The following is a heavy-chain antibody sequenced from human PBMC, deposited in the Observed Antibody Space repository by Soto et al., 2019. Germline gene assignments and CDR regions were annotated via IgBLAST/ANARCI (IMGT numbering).Heavy chain of an antibody. CDR2: INHSGST. V-gene: IGHV4-34*01. CDR3: GSGPMIRRSSRSLVY. D-gene: IGHD3-10*01. Sequence: SETLSLTCAVYGGSFSGYYWSWIRQPPGKGLEWIGEINHSGSTNYNPSLKSQVTISVDTSKNQFSLKLSSVTAADTAVYYCGSGPMIRRSSRSLVYWCQGTLVTVSS. J-gene: IGHJ4*02. CDR1: GGSFSGYY.